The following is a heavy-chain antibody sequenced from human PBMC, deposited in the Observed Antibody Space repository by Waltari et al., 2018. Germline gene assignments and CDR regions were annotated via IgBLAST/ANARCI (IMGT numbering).Heavy chain of an antibody. V-gene: IGHV4-4*07. Sequence: QVQLQESGPGLVKPSETLSLTCTVPGGSISSYYWSWIGQPAGRGLEWIGRIYTSGSTNYNPSLKSRVTMSVDTSKNQFSLKLSSVTAADTAVYYCARDGTGYYYDSSGSYYFDYWGQGTLVTVSS. CDR3: ARDGTGYYYDSSGSYYFDY. D-gene: IGHD3-22*01. J-gene: IGHJ4*02. CDR1: GGSISSYY. CDR2: IYTSGST.